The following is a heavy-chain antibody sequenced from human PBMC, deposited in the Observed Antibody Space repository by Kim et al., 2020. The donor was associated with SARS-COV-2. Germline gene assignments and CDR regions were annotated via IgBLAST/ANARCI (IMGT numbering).Heavy chain of an antibody. CDR3: VKGTGFILPSDSTYNLDV. D-gene: IGHD1-26*01. V-gene: IGHV3-23*03. Sequence: GGSLRLSCAASGFTFWGYTMNWVRQAPGKGLEWVSLFYGGADATRYADSVEGRFTISRDNSKSTLYLQMTTLRVEDTAVYYCVKGTGFILPSDSTYNLDVWGQGTTVTVS. CDR1: GFTFWGYT. J-gene: IGHJ6*02. CDR2: FYGGADAT.